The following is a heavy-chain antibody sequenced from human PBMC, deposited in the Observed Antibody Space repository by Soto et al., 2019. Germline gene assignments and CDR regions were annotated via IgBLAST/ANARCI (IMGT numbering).Heavy chain of an antibody. V-gene: IGHV1-8*01. Sequence: QVQLVQSGAEVKKPGASVKVSCKASGYTFTSYDINWVRQATGQGLEWMGWMNPNSGNTGYAQKFQGRVTMTRNTSISTGYMELSSLRSEDTAVYYCARHRNSGYGPRGVYYYGMDVWGQGTTVTVSS. CDR1: GYTFTSYD. CDR3: ARHRNSGYGPRGVYYYGMDV. D-gene: IGHD5-12*01. J-gene: IGHJ6*02. CDR2: MNPNSGNT.